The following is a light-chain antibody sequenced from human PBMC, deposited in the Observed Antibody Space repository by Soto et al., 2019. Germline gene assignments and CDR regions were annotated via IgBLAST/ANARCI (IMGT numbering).Light chain of an antibody. CDR1: RSNVGNNA. CDR2: YDD. CDR3: AVWDDSLNGVV. V-gene: IGLV1-36*01. Sequence: QSVLTQPPSVSEAPRQRVTISCSGSRSNVGNNAVNWYQQLPGKAPKLLIYYDDLLPSGVSDRFSGSKSGTSASLAISGLLSEDEADYYCAVWDDSLNGVVFGGGTKLTVL. J-gene: IGLJ3*02.